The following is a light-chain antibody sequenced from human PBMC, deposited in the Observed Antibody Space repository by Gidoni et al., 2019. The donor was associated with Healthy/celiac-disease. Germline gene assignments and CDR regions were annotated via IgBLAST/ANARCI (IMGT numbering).Light chain of an antibody. Sequence: DIQMTQSPSTRSASVGDRVTITCRASQSISSSLAWYQQKPGKAPKLLIYKASSLESGVPSRCSGSGSGTEFTLTISSLQPDDFATYYCQQYNSYWTFGQGTKVEIK. CDR3: QQYNSYWT. J-gene: IGKJ1*01. V-gene: IGKV1-5*03. CDR2: KAS. CDR1: QSISSS.